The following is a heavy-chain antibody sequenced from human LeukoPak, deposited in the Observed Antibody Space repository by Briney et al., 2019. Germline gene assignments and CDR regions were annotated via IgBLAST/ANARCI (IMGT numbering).Heavy chain of an antibody. CDR2: IYYSGST. CDR3: ARGIAVAGTCFDH. J-gene: IGHJ4*02. CDR1: GGSISSYY. D-gene: IGHD6-19*01. V-gene: IGHV4-59*01. Sequence: SETLSLTCTVSGGSISSYYWSWIRQPPGKGLEWIGYIYYSGSTNYNPSLKSRVTISVDTSKNQFSLKLSSVTAADTAVYYCARGIAVAGTCFDHWGQGTLVTVSS.